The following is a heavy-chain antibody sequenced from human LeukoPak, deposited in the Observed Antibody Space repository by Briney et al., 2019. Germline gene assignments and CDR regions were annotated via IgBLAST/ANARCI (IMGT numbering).Heavy chain of an antibody. CDR2: INTDGSGT. V-gene: IGHV3-74*01. J-gene: IGHJ4*01. CDR1: GFTFISYG. D-gene: IGHD2-21*02. CDR3: ARELPREVTLDY. Sequence: GGSLRLSCAVSGFTFISYGMQWVRQAPGKGRAWVSRINTDGSGTAYADSVKGRFTISRDNAKNTLYLHMNSLRAEDTALYYCARELPREVTLDYWGQGTLVTVSS.